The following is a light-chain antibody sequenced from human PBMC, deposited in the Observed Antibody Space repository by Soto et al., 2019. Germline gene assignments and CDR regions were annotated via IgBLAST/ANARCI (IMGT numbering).Light chain of an antibody. Sequence: QSVLTQPASVSGSPEQSFTISCTGTSSDVGAHHSVSWYQQHPGKAPKLIIFDVSNRPSGVSNRFSGSKSGNTASLTISGLHAEDDADYYCSSFTDTGTVMFGGGTKLTVL. V-gene: IGLV2-14*03. CDR1: SSDVGAHHS. J-gene: IGLJ3*02. CDR3: SSFTDTGTVM. CDR2: DVS.